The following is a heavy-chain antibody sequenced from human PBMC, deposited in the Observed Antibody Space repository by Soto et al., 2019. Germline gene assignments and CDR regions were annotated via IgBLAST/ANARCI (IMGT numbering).Heavy chain of an antibody. Sequence: GESLKISCAASGFTFSSYGMHWVRQAPGKGLEWVAVISYDGSNKYYADSVKGRFTISRDNSKNTLYLQMNSLRAEDTAVYYCAKDHDDYSNYLDYWGQGTLVTVSS. CDR1: GFTFSSYG. V-gene: IGHV3-30*18. J-gene: IGHJ4*02. CDR2: ISYDGSNK. CDR3: AKDHDDYSNYLDY. D-gene: IGHD4-4*01.